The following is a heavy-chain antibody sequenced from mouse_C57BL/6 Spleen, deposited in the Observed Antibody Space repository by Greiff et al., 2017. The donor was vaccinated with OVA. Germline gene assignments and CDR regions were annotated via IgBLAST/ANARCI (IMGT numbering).Heavy chain of an antibody. CDR1: GFSFNTYA. CDR2: IRSKSNNYAT. Sequence: DVKLVESGGGLVQPKGSLKLSCAASGFSFNTYAMNWVRQAPGKGLEWVARIRSKSNNYATYYADSVKDRFTISRDDSESMLYLQMNNLKTEDTAMYYCVRQNDYDGDYYAMDYWGQGTSVTVSS. J-gene: IGHJ4*01. V-gene: IGHV10-1*01. CDR3: VRQNDYDGDYYAMDY. D-gene: IGHD2-4*01.